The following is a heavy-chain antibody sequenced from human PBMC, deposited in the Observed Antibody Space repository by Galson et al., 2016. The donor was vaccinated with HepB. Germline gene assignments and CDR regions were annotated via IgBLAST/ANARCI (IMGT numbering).Heavy chain of an antibody. CDR1: GGTFSKSA. J-gene: IGHJ4*02. V-gene: IGHV1-69*13. Sequence: SVKVSCKASGGTFSKSAINWVRLAPGQGLEWMGGIIPKFHTPNYAQRFQGRVTITADQSTNTAYMELTSLRSEDTAVYFCARDPRAIDYFDSWGQGTLITVSS. CDR3: ARDPRAIDYFDS. D-gene: IGHD3-10*01. CDR2: IIPKFHTP.